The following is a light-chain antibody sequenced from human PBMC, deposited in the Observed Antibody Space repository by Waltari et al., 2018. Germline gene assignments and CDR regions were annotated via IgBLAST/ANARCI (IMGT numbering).Light chain of an antibody. V-gene: IGKV1-5*03. J-gene: IGKJ2*01. CDR3: QQYNSYSST. Sequence: DIQMTKSPSTLSASVGDSVTITCRASQSISSWLAWDQQKPGKAPKLLIYKASSLESGVPSRFSGSGSGTEFTLTISSLQPDDLATYYCQQYNSYSSTFGQGTKLEIK. CDR1: QSISSW. CDR2: KAS.